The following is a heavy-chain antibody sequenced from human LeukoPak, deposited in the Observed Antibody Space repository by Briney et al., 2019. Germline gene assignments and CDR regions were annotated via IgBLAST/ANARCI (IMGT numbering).Heavy chain of an antibody. V-gene: IGHV3-23*01. CDR1: GFTYSRYV. Sequence: PGGSLRLSRAASGFTYSRYVMTWVRQAPGKGLQWVSDISGNGYSIYYADSLKGRFTISRDNSKDTLYLQMNSLRAEYTAVYYSATHSSSWYIELWGQGTLVTVSS. CDR2: ISGNGYSI. CDR3: ATHSSSWYIEL. D-gene: IGHD6-13*01. J-gene: IGHJ4*02.